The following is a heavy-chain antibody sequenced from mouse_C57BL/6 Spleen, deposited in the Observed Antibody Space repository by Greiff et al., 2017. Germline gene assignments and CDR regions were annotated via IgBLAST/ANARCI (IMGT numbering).Heavy chain of an antibody. D-gene: IGHD1-1*01. J-gene: IGHJ1*03. CDR2: IYPRDGST. Sequence: VMLVESGPELVKPGASVKLSCKASGYTFTSYDINWVKQRPGQGLEWIGWIYPRDGSTKYNEKFKGKATLTVDTSSSTAYMELHSLTSEDSAVYFCADYYGSSYGWYFDVWGTGTTVTVSS. CDR3: ADYYGSSYGWYFDV. V-gene: IGHV1-85*01. CDR1: GYTFTSYD.